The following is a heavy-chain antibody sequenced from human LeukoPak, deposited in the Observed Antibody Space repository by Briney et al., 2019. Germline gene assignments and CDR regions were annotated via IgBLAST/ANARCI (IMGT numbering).Heavy chain of an antibody. CDR3: ARRGRGITMVRGVIRWFDP. CDR2: IYHSGST. J-gene: IGHJ5*02. D-gene: IGHD3-10*01. Sequence: SETLSLTCTVSGYSISSGYYWGWIRQPPGKGLEWIRGIYHSGSTYYKRSLKSRVTISVDTSKSQFSLKLSSLTAADTAVYYCARRGRGITMVRGVIRWFDPWGQGTLVTVSS. V-gene: IGHV4-38-2*02. CDR1: GYSISSGYY.